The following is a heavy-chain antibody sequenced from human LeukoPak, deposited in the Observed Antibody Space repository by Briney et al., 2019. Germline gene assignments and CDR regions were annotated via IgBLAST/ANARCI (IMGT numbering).Heavy chain of an antibody. V-gene: IGHV1-69*05. CDR2: IIPIFGTA. Sequence: SVKVSCKASGYTFTSSDINWVRQAPGQGLEWMGGIIPIFGTANYAQKFQGRVTITTDESTSTAYMELSSLRSEDTAVYYCARDQGIFGVVIRSDAFDIWGQGTMVTVSS. D-gene: IGHD3-3*01. CDR3: ARDQGIFGVVIRSDAFDI. J-gene: IGHJ3*02. CDR1: GYTFTSSD.